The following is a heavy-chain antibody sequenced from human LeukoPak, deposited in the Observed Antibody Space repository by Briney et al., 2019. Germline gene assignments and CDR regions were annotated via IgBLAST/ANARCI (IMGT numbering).Heavy chain of an antibody. CDR2: INPNSGGT. V-gene: IGHV1-2*02. D-gene: IGHD3-10*01. CDR3: ARSGELLWFGESSFGFDP. Sequence: ASVKVSCKASGYTFTGYYIHWVRQAPGQGLEWMGWINPNSGGTNYAQKFQGRVTMTRDTSISTAYMELSRLRSDDTAVYYCARSGELLWFGESSFGFDPWGQGTLVTVSS. CDR1: GYTFTGYY. J-gene: IGHJ5*02.